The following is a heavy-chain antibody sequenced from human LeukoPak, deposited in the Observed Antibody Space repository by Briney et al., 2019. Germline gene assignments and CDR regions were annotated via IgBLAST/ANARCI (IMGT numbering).Heavy chain of an antibody. Sequence: GGSLRLSCVASGLTFSDHSMDWVRQAPGKGLEWVGRIRNKLNSYTTEYAASVKGRFSISRDDSKKSLYLQMNSLKSVDTAVYFCVSGSYFGYWGQGTLVTVSS. CDR1: GLTFSDHS. V-gene: IGHV3-72*01. J-gene: IGHJ4*02. CDR3: VSGSYFGY. CDR2: IRNKLNSYTT. D-gene: IGHD1-26*01.